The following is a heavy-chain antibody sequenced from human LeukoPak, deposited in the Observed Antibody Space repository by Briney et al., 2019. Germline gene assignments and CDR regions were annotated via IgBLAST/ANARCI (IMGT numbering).Heavy chain of an antibody. CDR3: ARDFRRGSYFWD. D-gene: IGHD1-26*01. Sequence: PGGSLRLSCAASGFTFNSYNMNWVRQAPGKGLEWVSSISSTSNYKYYADSVKGRFTISRDNAKNSLFLQMNSLRAEDTAVYYCARDFRRGSYFWDWGQGTLVTVSS. V-gene: IGHV3-21*01. CDR2: ISSTSNYK. CDR1: GFTFNSYN. J-gene: IGHJ4*02.